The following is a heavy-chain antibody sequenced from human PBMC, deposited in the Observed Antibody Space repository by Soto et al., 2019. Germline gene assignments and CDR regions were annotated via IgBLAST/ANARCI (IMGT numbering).Heavy chain of an antibody. CDR3: ARVRGYGYYYSGMDV. CDR2: ITSSSSKR. J-gene: IGHJ6*02. CDR1: GFTFSIYS. D-gene: IGHD3-16*01. Sequence: GGALRLFCAASGFTFSIYSMTWVRQPPGRGPEWVSYITSSSSKRYYADSVKGRFTISRDNAKNSLYLQMNSLRDEDTAVYYCARVRGYGYYYSGMDVRGQGTTVTISS. V-gene: IGHV3-48*02.